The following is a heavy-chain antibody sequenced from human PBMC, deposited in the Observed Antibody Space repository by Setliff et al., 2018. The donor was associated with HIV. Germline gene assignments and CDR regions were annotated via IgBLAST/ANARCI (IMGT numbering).Heavy chain of an antibody. CDR1: GYTFTNYA. J-gene: IGHJ6*02. CDR2: INAGNGDT. V-gene: IGHV1-3*01. Sequence: VASVKVSCKASGYTFTNYAMHWVRQAPGQRLEWMGWINAGNGDTKYSQKFQGRVTFTWDTSASTAYMELSSLRSEDTALYYFARDSGDDYSDYYYYGMDVWGQGTTVTVSS. CDR3: ARDSGDDYSDYYYYGMDV. D-gene: IGHD4-4*01.